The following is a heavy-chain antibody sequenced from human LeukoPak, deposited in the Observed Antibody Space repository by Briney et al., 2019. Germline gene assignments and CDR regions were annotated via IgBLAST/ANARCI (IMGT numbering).Heavy chain of an antibody. Sequence: GGSLRLSCAASGFTFSSYEMNWVRQAPGKGLEWVSYISSSGTTIYYTHSVKGRFTVSRDNAKNSLYLQMNSLRAEDTAIYYCARGIEDSKAQLVSQWFDSWGQGTLVTVSS. CDR2: ISSSGTTI. CDR3: ARGIEDSKAQLVSQWFDS. D-gene: IGHD6-6*01. CDR1: GFTFSSYE. V-gene: IGHV3-48*03. J-gene: IGHJ5*01.